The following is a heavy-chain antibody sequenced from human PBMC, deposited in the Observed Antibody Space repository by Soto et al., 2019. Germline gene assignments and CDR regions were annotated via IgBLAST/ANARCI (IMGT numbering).Heavy chain of an antibody. V-gene: IGHV3-23*01. Sequence: GGSLRLSCAASGFTFSSYAMSWVRQAPGKGLEWVSAISGSGGSTYYADSVKGRFTISRDNSKNTLYLQMNSLRAEDTAVYYCAKKGVRGYDSSGYYSIYFDYWGQGTLVTVSS. J-gene: IGHJ4*02. CDR1: GFTFSSYA. CDR3: AKKGVRGYDSSGYYSIYFDY. CDR2: ISGSGGST. D-gene: IGHD3-22*01.